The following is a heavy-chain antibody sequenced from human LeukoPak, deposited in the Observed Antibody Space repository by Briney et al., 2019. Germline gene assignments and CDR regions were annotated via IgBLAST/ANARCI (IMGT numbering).Heavy chain of an antibody. V-gene: IGHV3-72*01. J-gene: IGHJ5*02. CDR2: TRNKANSYST. CDR1: GFTLSDYY. Sequence: GGSLRLSCAASGFTLSDYYMDWVRQAPGKGLEWVGRTRNKANSYSTEYAASVKGRFTISRDDSKNSVYLQMNSLKIEDTAVYWCARGSVAGHKWFDPWGQGTLVIVSS. D-gene: IGHD6-19*01. CDR3: ARGSVAGHKWFDP.